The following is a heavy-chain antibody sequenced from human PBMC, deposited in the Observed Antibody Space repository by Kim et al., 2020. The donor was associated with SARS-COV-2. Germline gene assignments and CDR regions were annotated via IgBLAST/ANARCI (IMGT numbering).Heavy chain of an antibody. J-gene: IGHJ4*02. D-gene: IGHD2-21*01. V-gene: IGHV4-39*07. CDR2: INYSGNT. Sequence: SETLSLTCNVSGDSISSSSFYWGWIRQPPGKGLEWIGSINYSGNTYYNPSLRSRVTISVDTSQNNFSLKLKSVTAADTAVYFCVRDSLYCASTCQPFDYWGQESLVTVSS. CDR3: VRDSLYCASTCQPFDY. CDR1: GDSISSSSFY.